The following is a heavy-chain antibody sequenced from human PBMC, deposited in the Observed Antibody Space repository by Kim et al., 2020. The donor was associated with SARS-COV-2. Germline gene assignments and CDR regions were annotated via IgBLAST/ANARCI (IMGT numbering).Heavy chain of an antibody. D-gene: IGHD3-10*01. CDR2: ISGTTDYT. CDR1: EFTFSDYY. V-gene: IGHV3-11*06. CDR3: ARVAYGSGSWYYFDY. Sequence: GGSLRLSCAASEFTFSDYYMSWIRQAPGKGLEWLSYISGTTDYTNYADSMKGRFTISRDNAKNSLYLQMNSLRAEDTAVYYCARVAYGSGSWYYFDYWG. J-gene: IGHJ4*01.